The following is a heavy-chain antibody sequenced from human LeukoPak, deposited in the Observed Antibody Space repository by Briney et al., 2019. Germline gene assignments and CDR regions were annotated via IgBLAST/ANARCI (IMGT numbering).Heavy chain of an antibody. Sequence: GGSLRLSCAASGFTFSSYSMNWVRRAPGKGLEWVSSISSSSSYIYYADSVKGRFTISRDNAKNSLYLQMNSLRAEDTAVYYCARDCGYYGSGSYCPFDYWGQGTLVTVSS. CDR1: GFTFSSYS. D-gene: IGHD3-10*01. J-gene: IGHJ4*02. CDR2: ISSSSSYI. V-gene: IGHV3-21*01. CDR3: ARDCGYYGSGSYCPFDY.